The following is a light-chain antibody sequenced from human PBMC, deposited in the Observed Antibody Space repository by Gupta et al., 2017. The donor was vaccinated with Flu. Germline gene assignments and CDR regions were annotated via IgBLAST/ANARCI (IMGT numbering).Light chain of an antibody. Sequence: SSVLTQPPSVSVAPGKTARITCEGNNIGSKSVHWYQQKPGQAPVLVVYDDSDRPSGIPERFSGSKSGNTATLTISGVEAGDEADYYCQVWDSSSDHWVFGRGTKLTVL. CDR1: NIGSKS. V-gene: IGLV3-21*03. J-gene: IGLJ3*02. CDR3: QVWDSSSDHWV. CDR2: DDS.